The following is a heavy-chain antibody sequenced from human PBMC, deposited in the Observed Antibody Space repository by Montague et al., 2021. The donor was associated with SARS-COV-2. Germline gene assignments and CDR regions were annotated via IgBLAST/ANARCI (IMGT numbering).Heavy chain of an antibody. J-gene: IGHJ4*02. CDR1: GGSISSYY. CDR3: ARGDVEMATIKSGGPFYHFDY. D-gene: IGHD5-24*01. Sequence: SETLSLTCTVPGGSISSYYWSWIRQPPGKGLEWIGHIYYSGSTNYNPSLKSPVTISVDTSKNQFSLKLSSVTAADTAVYYCARGDVEMATIKSGGPFYHFDYWGQGTLVTVSS. CDR2: IYYSGST. V-gene: IGHV4-59*13.